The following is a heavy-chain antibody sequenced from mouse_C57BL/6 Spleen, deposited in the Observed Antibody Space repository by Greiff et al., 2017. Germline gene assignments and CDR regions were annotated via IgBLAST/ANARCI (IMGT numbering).Heavy chain of an antibody. V-gene: IGHV1-26*01. CDR1: GYTFTDYY. D-gene: IGHD1-1*01. J-gene: IGHJ2*01. Sequence: EVQLLQSGPELVKPGASVKISCKASGYTFTDYYMNWVKQSHGKSLEWIGDINPNNGGTSYTQKFQGKATFTVDKSSSTAYMQLRSLTSEDSAVYYGARSHYFGIQRSFFDYWGQGTTLTVSS. CDR3: ARSHYFGIQRSFFDY. CDR2: INPNNGGT.